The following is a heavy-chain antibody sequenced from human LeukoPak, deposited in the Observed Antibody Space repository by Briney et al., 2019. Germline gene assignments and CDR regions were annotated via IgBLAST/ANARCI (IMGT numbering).Heavy chain of an antibody. D-gene: IGHD3-16*02. J-gene: IGHJ4*02. Sequence: GGSLRLCCVASGFTFSDYSMNWVRQAPGKGLEWISSLTGDSSYIYDADSVKGRFIISRDNAKNALYLQMNSLRAEDTAVYYCVRDRLGHDDYLWGSYRYLFDYWGQGTLVTVSS. CDR1: GFTFSDYS. V-gene: IGHV3-21*01. CDR2: LTGDSSYI. CDR3: VRDRLGHDDYLWGSYRYLFDY.